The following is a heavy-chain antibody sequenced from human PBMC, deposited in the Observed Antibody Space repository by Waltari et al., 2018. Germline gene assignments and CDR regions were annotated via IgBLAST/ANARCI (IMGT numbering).Heavy chain of an antibody. J-gene: IGHJ4*02. CDR1: GGSISNYY. Sequence: QVQLQESGPGLVKPSETLSLTCTVSGGSISNYYWSWIRQSPGKGLEWIGSIYYSVSTNSNPSLKSRVTLSVDTSKNHFSLKLSSVTAADTALYYCARQGHYDFWTGYYLFDYWGQGTLVTVSS. CDR3: ARQGHYDFWTGYYLFDY. D-gene: IGHD3-3*01. V-gene: IGHV4-59*08. CDR2: IYYSVST.